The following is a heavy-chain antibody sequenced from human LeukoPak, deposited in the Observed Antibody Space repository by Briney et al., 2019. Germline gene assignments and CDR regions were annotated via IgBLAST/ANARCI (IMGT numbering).Heavy chain of an antibody. D-gene: IGHD2-8*01. CDR2: INAVDANT. CDR3: AKQFLGVN. Sequence: GGSLRLSCAASGFIFSSLAMTWVRQPPGKGLEWVSSINAVDANTYYAAYVKSRITVSSDNSRNIPYLQMNSTRADDAAVYCCAKQFLGVNWGQGTLVIVS. CDR1: GFIFSSLA. V-gene: IGHV3-23*01. J-gene: IGHJ4*02.